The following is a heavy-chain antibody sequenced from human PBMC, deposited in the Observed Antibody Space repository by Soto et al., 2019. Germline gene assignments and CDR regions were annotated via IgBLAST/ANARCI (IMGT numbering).Heavy chain of an antibody. J-gene: IGHJ6*02. D-gene: IGHD4-17*01. Sequence: SVKVSCKASGGTFSSYAISWVRQAPGQGLEWMGGIIPISGTANYAQKFQGRVTITADESTSTAYMELSSLRSEDTAVYYCARGDYQDYYYGMDVWGQGTTVTVSS. CDR1: GGTFSSYA. V-gene: IGHV1-69*13. CDR2: IIPISGTA. CDR3: ARGDYQDYYYGMDV.